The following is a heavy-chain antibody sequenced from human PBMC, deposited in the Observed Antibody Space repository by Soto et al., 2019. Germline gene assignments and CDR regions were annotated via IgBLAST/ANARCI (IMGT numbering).Heavy chain of an antibody. CDR1: GFTFSSYG. Sequence: GGSLRLSCAASGFTFSSYGMHWVRQAPGKGLEWVAVISYDGSNKYYADSVKGRFTISRDNSKNTLYLQMNSLRAEDTAVYYCAKDSIAAFDYWGQGTLVTVSS. CDR2: ISYDGSNK. J-gene: IGHJ4*02. V-gene: IGHV3-30*18. CDR3: AKDSIAAFDY. D-gene: IGHD6-6*01.